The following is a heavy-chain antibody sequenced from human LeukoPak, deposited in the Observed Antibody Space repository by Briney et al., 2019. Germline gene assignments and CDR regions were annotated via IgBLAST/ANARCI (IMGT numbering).Heavy chain of an antibody. CDR3: TRGDYGDYGYFDY. D-gene: IGHD4-17*01. CDR1: GFTLSTYA. CDR2: IRSKANGGTT. J-gene: IGHJ4*02. V-gene: IGHV3-49*04. Sequence: PGGSLRLSCAASGFTLSTYAMSWVRQTPGKGLEWVGFIRSKANGGTTEYAASVKGRFTISRDDSKSIAYLQMNSLNTEDTAVYYCTRGDYGDYGYFDYWGQGTLVIVSS.